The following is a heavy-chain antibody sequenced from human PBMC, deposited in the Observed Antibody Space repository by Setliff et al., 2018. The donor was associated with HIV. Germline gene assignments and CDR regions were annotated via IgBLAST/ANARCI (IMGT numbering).Heavy chain of an antibody. Sequence: GSLRLSCTASGFSFSAYAMSWVRRAPGKGLEWASSITSSSSFIYYADSVKGRFTISRDNAKNSLYLQMNSLRVEDTAVYYCARNGGLEIGRAFDIWGQGTMVTVSS. CDR1: GFSFSAYA. J-gene: IGHJ3*02. V-gene: IGHV3-21*01. D-gene: IGHD3-16*01. CDR2: ITSSSSFI. CDR3: ARNGGLEIGRAFDI.